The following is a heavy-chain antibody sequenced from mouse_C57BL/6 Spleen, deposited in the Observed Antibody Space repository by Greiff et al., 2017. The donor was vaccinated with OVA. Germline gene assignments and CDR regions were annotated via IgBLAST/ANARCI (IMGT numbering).Heavy chain of an antibody. CDR1: GYTFTSYW. CDR2: IDPSDSYT. J-gene: IGHJ1*03. Sequence: VQLQQPGAELVRPGTSVKLSCKASGYTFTSYWMHWVKQRPGQGLEWIGVIDPSDSYTNYNQKFKGKATLTVDTSSSTAYMQLSSLTSEDSAVYYCARWGTTVKGYFDVWGTGTTVTVSS. D-gene: IGHD1-1*01. CDR3: ARWGTTVKGYFDV. V-gene: IGHV1-59*01.